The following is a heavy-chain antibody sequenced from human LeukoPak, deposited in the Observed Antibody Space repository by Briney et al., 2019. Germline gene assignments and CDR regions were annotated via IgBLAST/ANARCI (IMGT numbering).Heavy chain of an antibody. J-gene: IGHJ5*02. CDR2: IYYSGSI. D-gene: IGHD3-10*01. CDR3: ARHGKLPFDP. V-gene: IGHV4-39*01. CDR1: GGSISSSSYY. Sequence: SETLSLTCTVSGGSISSSSYYWGWIRQPPGKGLEWIGSIYYSGSIYYNPSLKSRVTISVDTSKNQFSLKLSSVTAADTAVYYCARHGKLPFDPWGQGTLVTVSS.